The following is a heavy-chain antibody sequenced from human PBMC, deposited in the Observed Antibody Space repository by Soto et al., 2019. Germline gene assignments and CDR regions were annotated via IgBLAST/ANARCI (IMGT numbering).Heavy chain of an antibody. J-gene: IGHJ4*02. D-gene: IGHD3-22*01. Sequence: QEQLVESGGGVVQPGRSLRLSCEASGFISSNNAIHWVRQAPGKGLEWVAVISYDGRKKYIGDSVKGRFTVSRDNSKNTVYVELNSLKPEDTAVYYCARSYDSTGYYKTPVDHWGQGTLVTVSS. CDR1: GFISSNNA. CDR2: ISYDGRKK. CDR3: ARSYDSTGYYKTPVDH. V-gene: IGHV3-30*03.